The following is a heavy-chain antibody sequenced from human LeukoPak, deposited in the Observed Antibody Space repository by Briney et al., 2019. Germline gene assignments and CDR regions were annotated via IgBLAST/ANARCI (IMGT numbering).Heavy chain of an antibody. J-gene: IGHJ6*02. V-gene: IGHV1-58*01. CDR3: ARVGPPDASGMDV. Sequence: SVKVSCKASGFTFTSTAVQWVRQARGQRLEWIGWILVGSGNTNYAQMFQERVTLTWDVSTSTAYMVLSSLRSDDTAVYYCARVGPPDASGMDVWGQGTTVTVSS. CDR1: GFTFTSTA. D-gene: IGHD2-2*01. CDR2: ILVGSGNT.